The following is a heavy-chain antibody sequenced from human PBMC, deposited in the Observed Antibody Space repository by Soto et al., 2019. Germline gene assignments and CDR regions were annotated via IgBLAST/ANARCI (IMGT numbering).Heavy chain of an antibody. D-gene: IGHD1-26*01. Sequence: VKVSCKASGGTFSSYAISWVRQAPGQGLEWMGGIIPIFGTANYAQKFQGRVTITADKSTSTAYMELSSLRSEDTPVYYCARVLEAHPYYYSYGMDVWGQRTTVTVSS. CDR2: IIPIFGTA. CDR1: GGTFSSYA. CDR3: ARVLEAHPYYYSYGMDV. V-gene: IGHV1-69*13. J-gene: IGHJ6*01.